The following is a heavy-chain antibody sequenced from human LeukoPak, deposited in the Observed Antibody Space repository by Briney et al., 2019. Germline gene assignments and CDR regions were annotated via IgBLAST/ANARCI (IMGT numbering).Heavy chain of an antibody. V-gene: IGHV4-4*02. CDR2: IYHSGST. J-gene: IGHJ4*02. D-gene: IGHD1-26*01. Sequence: SETLSLTCAVSGGSISSSNWWSWVRQPPGKGLEWIGEIYHSGSTNYNPSLKSRVTISVDKSKNQFSLKLSSVTAADTAVYYCASPSGSYSGSFDYWGQGTLVTVSS. CDR3: ASPSGSYSGSFDY. CDR1: GGSISSSNW.